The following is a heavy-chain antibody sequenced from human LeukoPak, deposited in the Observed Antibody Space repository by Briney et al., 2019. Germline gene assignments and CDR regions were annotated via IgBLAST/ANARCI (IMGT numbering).Heavy chain of an antibody. J-gene: IGHJ5*02. CDR2: IYYSGST. CDR1: GGSISSGGYY. Sequence: SETLSLTCTVSGGSISSGGYYWSWIRQHPGKGLEWIGYIYYSGSTYYNPSLKSRVTISVDTSKNQFSLKLSSVTAADTAVYYCARGVRGRTLMVRGVIQHWFDPWGQGTLVTVSS. CDR3: ARGVRGRTLMVRGVIQHWFDP. V-gene: IGHV4-31*03. D-gene: IGHD3-10*01.